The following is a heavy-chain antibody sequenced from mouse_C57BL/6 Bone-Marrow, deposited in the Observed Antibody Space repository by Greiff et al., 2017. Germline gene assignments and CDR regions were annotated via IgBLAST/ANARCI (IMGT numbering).Heavy chain of an antibody. V-gene: IGHV1-64*01. CDR3: ALSTMVRGFAY. D-gene: IGHD2-1*01. CDR2: IHPKSGST. CDR1: GYTFTSSW. J-gene: IGHJ3*01. Sequence: QVQLQQPGAELVKPGASVKLSCKASGYTFTSSWMHWVKQRPGQGLEWIGMIHPKSGSTNYNEKFKSKATLTVDKSSRTAYMQLSSLTSEDSAVYYCALSTMVRGFAYWGQGTLVTVSA.